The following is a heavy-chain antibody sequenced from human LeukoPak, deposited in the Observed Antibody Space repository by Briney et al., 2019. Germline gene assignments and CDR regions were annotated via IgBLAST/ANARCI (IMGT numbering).Heavy chain of an antibody. V-gene: IGHV3-33*01. J-gene: IGHJ4*02. Sequence: GGSLRLSCAASGFTFSSYGMHWVRQASGKGLERVAAIRYDGSNKYYADSVKGRFTISRDNSKNTLHLQMNSLRAEDTAIYYCGRDNAGGPGRDSYGSDYWGQGTLVTVSS. D-gene: IGHD5-18*01. CDR1: GFTFSSYG. CDR2: IRYDGSNK. CDR3: GRDNAGGPGRDSYGSDY.